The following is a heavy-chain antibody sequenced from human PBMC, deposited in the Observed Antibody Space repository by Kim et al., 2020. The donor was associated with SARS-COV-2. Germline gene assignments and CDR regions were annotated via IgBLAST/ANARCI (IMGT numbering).Heavy chain of an antibody. CDR1: GYTFSGHG. J-gene: IGHJ3*01. CDR3: ARLYGGDYSGSGSSF. Sequence: GGSLRLSCAASGYTFSGHGMHWVRQAPGKGLEWVAAIWYDGTRKYYPDSVRGRFTLSRDNSKSTLYLQMNNLRAEDTAVYYCARLYGGDYSGSGSSF. CDR2: IWYDGTRK. V-gene: IGHV3-33*01. D-gene: IGHD3-10*01.